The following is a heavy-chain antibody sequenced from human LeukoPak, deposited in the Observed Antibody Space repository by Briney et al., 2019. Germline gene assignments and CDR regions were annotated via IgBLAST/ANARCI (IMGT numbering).Heavy chain of an antibody. J-gene: IGHJ4*02. V-gene: IGHV4-59*08. CDR1: GGSISSYY. CDR3: ARLNGYCSSTSCYPDY. CDR2: IYYSGST. D-gene: IGHD2-2*03. Sequence: PSETLSLTCTVSGGSISSYYWSWIRQPPGKGLEWIGYIYYSGSTNYNPSLKSRVTISVDTSKNQFSLKLSSVTAADTAVYYFARLNGYCSSTSCYPDYWGQGTLVTVSS.